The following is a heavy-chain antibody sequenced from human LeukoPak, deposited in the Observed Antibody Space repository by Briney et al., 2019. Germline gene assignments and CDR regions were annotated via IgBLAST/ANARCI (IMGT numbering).Heavy chain of an antibody. CDR3: ASVYGATLDY. V-gene: IGHV4-59*08. J-gene: IGHJ4*02. D-gene: IGHD4-17*01. CDR2: IYYSGST. Sequence: TSETLSLTCTVSGDSIRTYYWSWIRQPPGKGLEWIGYIYYSGSTNYNPSLKSRVTISVDTSKNQFSLKLSSVTAADTAVYYCASVYGATLDYWGQGTLVTVSS. CDR1: GDSIRTYY.